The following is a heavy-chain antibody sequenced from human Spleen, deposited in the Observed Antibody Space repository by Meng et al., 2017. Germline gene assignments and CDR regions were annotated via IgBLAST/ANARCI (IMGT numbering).Heavy chain of an antibody. CDR2: ISYDGSNK. V-gene: IGHV3-30*04. D-gene: IGHD3-10*01. CDR3: ARATSSYYGSGISYYYYGMDV. Sequence: GESLKISCAASGFTFSSYAMHWVRQAPGKGLEWVAVISYDGSNKYDADSVKGRFTISRDNSKNTLYLQMNSLRAEDTAVYYRARATSSYYGSGISYYYYGMDVWGQGTTVTVSS. CDR1: GFTFSSYA. J-gene: IGHJ6*02.